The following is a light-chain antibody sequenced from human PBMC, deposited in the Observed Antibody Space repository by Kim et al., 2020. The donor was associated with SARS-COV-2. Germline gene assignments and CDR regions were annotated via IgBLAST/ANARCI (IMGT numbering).Light chain of an antibody. V-gene: IGKV3-11*01. Sequence: SPGERATLSCRASQSFSGYLAWYQQKPGRAHRLLIYDASNRATGIPARFSGSGSGTDCTLTISSLEPEDFAVYYCQQRSNWPPWTLGQGTKVDIK. CDR1: QSFSGY. J-gene: IGKJ1*01. CDR3: QQRSNWPPWT. CDR2: DAS.